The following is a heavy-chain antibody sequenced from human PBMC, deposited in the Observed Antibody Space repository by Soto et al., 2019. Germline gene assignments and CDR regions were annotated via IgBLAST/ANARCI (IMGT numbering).Heavy chain of an antibody. CDR1: GYTFTSYA. V-gene: IGHV1-3*01. J-gene: IGHJ6*03. CDR3: AREGCTNGVCYRFGVDYMDV. D-gene: IGHD2-8*01. Sequence: QVQLVQSGAEVKKPGASVKVSCKASGYTFTSYAMHWVRQAPGQRLEWMGWINAGNGNTKYSQKFQGRVTITRDTSARTAYMELSSLRSEDTAVYYCAREGCTNGVCYRFGVDYMDVWGKGTTVTVSS. CDR2: INAGNGNT.